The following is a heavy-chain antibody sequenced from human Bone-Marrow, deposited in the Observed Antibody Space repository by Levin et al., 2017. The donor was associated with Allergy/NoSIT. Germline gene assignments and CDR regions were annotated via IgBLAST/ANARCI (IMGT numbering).Heavy chain of an antibody. D-gene: IGHD3-22*01. CDR2: FYSDGRT. Sequence: GESLKISCAASGFIVSSKYMSWVRQAPGKGLEWVSVFYSDGRTKYADSVKGRFTISRDNSKNALYLEMNSLRAEDTAVYYCAREGSDDSSGYNDAFDSWGQGTMVTVSS. J-gene: IGHJ3*02. CDR1: GFIVSSKY. CDR3: AREGSDDSSGYNDAFDS. V-gene: IGHV3-53*01.